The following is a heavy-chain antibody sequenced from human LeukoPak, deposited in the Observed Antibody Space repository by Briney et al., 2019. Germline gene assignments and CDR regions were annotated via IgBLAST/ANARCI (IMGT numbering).Heavy chain of an antibody. V-gene: IGHV4-39*01. D-gene: IGHD4-17*01. CDR3: ARHKPPQLYDHGVMDY. Sequence: PSETLSLTCTVSGGSISSSSYYWGWIRQPPGKGLEWIGSIYYSGSTYYNPSLKSRVTISVDTSKNQFSLKLSSVTAADTAVYYCARHKPPQLYDHGVMDYWGQGTLVTVSS. CDR1: GGSISSSSYY. CDR2: IYYSGST. J-gene: IGHJ4*02.